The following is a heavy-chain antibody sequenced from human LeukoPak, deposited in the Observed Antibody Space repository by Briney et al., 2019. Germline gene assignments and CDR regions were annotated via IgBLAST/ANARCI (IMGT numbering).Heavy chain of an antibody. J-gene: IGHJ3*02. CDR2: ISSSGSTI. Sequence: GGSLRLSCAASGFTFSSYEMNWVRQAPGKGLEWVSYISSSGSTIYYADSVKGRFTISRDNAKNSLYLQMNSLRAEDTAVYYCARDTPYYYDSSGYYPDAFDIWGQGTMVTVSS. CDR1: GFTFSSYE. V-gene: IGHV3-48*03. CDR3: ARDTPYYYDSSGYYPDAFDI. D-gene: IGHD3-22*01.